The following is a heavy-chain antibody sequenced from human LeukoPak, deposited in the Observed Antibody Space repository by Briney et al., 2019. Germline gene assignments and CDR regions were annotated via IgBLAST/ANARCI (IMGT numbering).Heavy chain of an antibody. V-gene: IGHV3-23*01. CDR3: AKDIYGDYGGLDY. CDR1: GFPFSTYA. J-gene: IGHJ4*02. Sequence: GGSLRLSCAASGFPFSTYAMSWVRQAPGKGLEWVSRIRGSDGSTYYADSVKGRFAISRDNSKNTLYLQMNSLRAEDTAVYYCAKDIYGDYGGLDYWGQGTLVTVSS. D-gene: IGHD4-17*01. CDR2: IRGSDGST.